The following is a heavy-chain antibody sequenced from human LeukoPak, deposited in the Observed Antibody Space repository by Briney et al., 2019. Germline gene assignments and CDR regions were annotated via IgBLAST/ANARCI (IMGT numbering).Heavy chain of an antibody. CDR3: ARLLMVRGVFDY. J-gene: IGHJ4*02. D-gene: IGHD3-10*01. Sequence: SETLSLTCTVSGYSISSGYYWGWIRQPPGKGLEWIGSIYHSGSTYYNPSLKSRVTISVDTSKNQFSLKLSSVTAADTAVYYCARLLMVRGVFDYWGQGTLVTVSS. CDR2: IYHSGST. CDR1: GYSISSGYY. V-gene: IGHV4-38-2*02.